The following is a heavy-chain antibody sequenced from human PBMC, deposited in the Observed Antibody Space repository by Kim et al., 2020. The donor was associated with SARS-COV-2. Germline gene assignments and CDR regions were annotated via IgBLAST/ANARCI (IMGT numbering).Heavy chain of an antibody. Sequence: SVKVSCKASGGTFSSYAISWVRQAPGQGLEWMGGIIPIFGTANYAQKFQGRVTITADESTSTAYMELSSLRSEDTAVYYCARSRVGAMGKTGDDYWGQGTLVTVSS. CDR1: GGTFSSYA. J-gene: IGHJ4*02. D-gene: IGHD1-26*01. CDR3: ARSRVGAMGKTGDDY. V-gene: IGHV1-69*13. CDR2: IIPIFGTA.